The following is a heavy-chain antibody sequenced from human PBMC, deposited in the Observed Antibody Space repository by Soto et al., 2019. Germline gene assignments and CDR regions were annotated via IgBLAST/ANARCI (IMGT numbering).Heavy chain of an antibody. CDR1: GFTFSSFW. CDR2: INSDGSNT. Sequence: EVQLVESGGGLVQPGGSLRLSCAASGFTFSSFWMHWVRQAPGEGLVWVSRINSDGSNTNYADSVQGRFTISRDNAKNTLYLQMNRLRAEDTAVYYCARGGVPAAMSYWGQGTLVTVSS. V-gene: IGHV3-74*01. CDR3: ARGGVPAAMSY. J-gene: IGHJ4*02. D-gene: IGHD2-2*01.